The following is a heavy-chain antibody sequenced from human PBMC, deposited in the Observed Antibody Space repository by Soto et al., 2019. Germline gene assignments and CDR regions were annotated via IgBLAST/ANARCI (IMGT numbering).Heavy chain of an antibody. CDR2: ISAYDGNT. CDR3: ARPRTYYYDSSGPHDAFDI. CDR1: GYTFTSYG. J-gene: IGHJ3*02. V-gene: IGHV1-18*01. D-gene: IGHD3-22*01. Sequence: ASVKVSCKASGYTFTSYGISWVRQAPGQGLEWMGRISAYDGNTNYAQKFQGRVTMTTDTSTSTAYMELRSLRSEDTAVYYCARPRTYYYDSSGPHDAFDIWGQGTMVTVSS.